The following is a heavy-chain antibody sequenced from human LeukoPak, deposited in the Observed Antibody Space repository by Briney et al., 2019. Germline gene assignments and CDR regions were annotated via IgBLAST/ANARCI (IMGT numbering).Heavy chain of an antibody. CDR2: IYTSGST. Sequence: PSDTLSLTCTVSGGSISSHYWSWIRQPAGKGLEWIGRIYTSGSTNYNPSLKSRVTISVDTSKNQFSLKLSSVTAADTAVYYCAGVGVTDEKDYFDFWGQGTLVTVSS. V-gene: IGHV4-4*07. J-gene: IGHJ4*02. CDR1: GGSISSHY. CDR3: AGVGVTDEKDYFDF. D-gene: IGHD2-21*02.